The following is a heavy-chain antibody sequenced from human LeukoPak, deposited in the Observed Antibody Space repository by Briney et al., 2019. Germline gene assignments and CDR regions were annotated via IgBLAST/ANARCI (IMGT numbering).Heavy chain of an antibody. CDR1: GGSFSGCY. J-gene: IGHJ4*02. CDR3: ARGRLSAMDY. D-gene: IGHD5-18*01. V-gene: IGHV4-34*01. CDR2: INHSGST. Sequence: SETLSLTCAVYGGSFSGCYWSWIRQPPGKGLEWIGEINHSGSTNYNPSLKSRVTISVDTSKNQFSLKLSSVTAADTAVYYCARGRLSAMDYWGQGTLVTVSS.